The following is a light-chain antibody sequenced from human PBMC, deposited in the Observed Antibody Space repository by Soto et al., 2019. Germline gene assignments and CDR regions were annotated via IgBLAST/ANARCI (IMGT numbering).Light chain of an antibody. J-gene: IGLJ2*01. Sequence: QSVLTQPPSASGTPGQRVTISCSGSSSNIGSNTVNWYQQLPGTAPKLLIYSNNQRPSGVPDRFSGSKSGTSASLAISGLQSEDEADYYCAAWDDSLNVPVFGGGTQLPVL. CDR3: AAWDDSLNVPV. V-gene: IGLV1-44*01. CDR2: SNN. CDR1: SSNIGSNT.